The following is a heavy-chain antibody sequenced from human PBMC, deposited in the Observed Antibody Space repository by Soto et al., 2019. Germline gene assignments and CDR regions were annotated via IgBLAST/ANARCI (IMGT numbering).Heavy chain of an antibody. Sequence: GGSLGRSSEASRFTVSSYAMSGVRQAPGKGLEWVSAISGSGGSTYYADSVNGRFTISRDNSKSTLYLQMNSLRAEDTAVYYCAKSEHIVVVTAIPKVVDYWGQGPLVTVSS. CDR3: AKSEHIVVVTAIPKVVDY. V-gene: IGHV3-23*01. D-gene: IGHD2-21*02. CDR2: ISGSGGST. J-gene: IGHJ4*02. CDR1: RFTVSSYA.